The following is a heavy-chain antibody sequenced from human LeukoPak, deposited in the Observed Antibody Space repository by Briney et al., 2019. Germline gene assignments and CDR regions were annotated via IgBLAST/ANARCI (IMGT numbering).Heavy chain of an antibody. V-gene: IGHV1-18*01. CDR1: GYTFTSYG. CDR2: ISAYNGNT. D-gene: IGHD6-19*01. J-gene: IGHJ5*02. Sequence: ASVKVSCKASGYTFTSYGISWVRQAPGQGLEWMGWISAYNGNTNYAQKLQGRVTMTTDTSTSTAYMELRSLRSDDTAVYYCARERDIGQWLPRAWFDPWGQGTLVTVSS. CDR3: ARERDIGQWLPRAWFDP.